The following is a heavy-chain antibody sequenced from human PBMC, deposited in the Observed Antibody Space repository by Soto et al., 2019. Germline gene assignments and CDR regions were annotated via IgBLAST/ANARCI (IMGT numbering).Heavy chain of an antibody. V-gene: IGHV2-5*02. CDR1: GFSLSTSGVG. CDR2: IYWDDDK. Sequence: SGPTLVNPTQTLTLTCTFSGFSLSTSGVGVGWIRQPPGKALEWLALIYWDDDKRYSPSLKSRLTITKDTSKNQVVLTMTNMDIVDTATFYCQHREETNTWFDPGGKETLVTVSS. J-gene: IGHJ5*02. CDR3: QHREETNTWFDP.